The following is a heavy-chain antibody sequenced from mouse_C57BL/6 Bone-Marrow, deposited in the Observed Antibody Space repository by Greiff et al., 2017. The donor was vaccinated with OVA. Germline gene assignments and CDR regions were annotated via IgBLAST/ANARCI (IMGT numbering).Heavy chain of an antibody. V-gene: IGHV1-64*01. Sequence: QVQLQQPGAELVKPGASVKLSCKASGYTFTSYWMHWVKQRPGQGLEWIGMIHPNSGSTNYNEKFKSKATLTVDKSSSTAYMQLSSLTSEDSAVYYCAREEGGGFFAYWGQGTLVTVSA. CDR1: GYTFTSYW. J-gene: IGHJ3*01. CDR3: AREEGGGFFAY. CDR2: IHPNSGST.